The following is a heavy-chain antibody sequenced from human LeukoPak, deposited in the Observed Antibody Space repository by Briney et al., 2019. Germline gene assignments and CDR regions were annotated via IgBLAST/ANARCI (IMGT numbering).Heavy chain of an antibody. J-gene: IGHJ6*02. CDR3: ARDIWFGEYGYYYYGMDV. V-gene: IGHV3-7*03. CDR1: GFTFTNYW. Sequence: GGSLRLSCAASGFTFTNYWMSWVRQAPGKGLEWVANIKQDGSEKYYVDSVKGRFTISRDNAKNSLYLQMNSLRAEDTAVYYCARDIWFGEYGYYYYGMDVWGQGTTVTVSS. D-gene: IGHD3-10*01. CDR2: IKQDGSEK.